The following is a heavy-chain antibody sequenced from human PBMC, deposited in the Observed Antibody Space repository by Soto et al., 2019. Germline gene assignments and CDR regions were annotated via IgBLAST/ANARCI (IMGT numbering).Heavy chain of an antibody. Sequence: GGSLRLSCAASGFTFSSYSMNWVRQAPGKGLEWVSSISSSSSYIYYADSVKGRFTISRDNAKNSLYLQMNSLRAEDTAVYYCAREAAPGFNWFDPWGQGTLVTVSS. CDR1: GFTFSSYS. CDR2: ISSSSSYI. V-gene: IGHV3-21*01. CDR3: AREAAPGFNWFDP. J-gene: IGHJ5*02.